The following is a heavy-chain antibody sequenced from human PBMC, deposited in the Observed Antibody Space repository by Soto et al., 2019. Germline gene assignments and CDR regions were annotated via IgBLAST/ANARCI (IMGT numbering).Heavy chain of an antibody. Sequence: ASVKVSCKASGYTFTSYGISWVRQAPGQGLEWMGWISAYNGNTNYAQKLQGRVTMTTDTSTSTAYMELRSLRSDDTAVYYCARDRRRNHILTGYYPYYYYYGMDVCGQRPTASVSS. D-gene: IGHD3-9*01. CDR3: ARDRRRNHILTGYYPYYYYYGMDV. CDR1: GYTFTSYG. CDR2: ISAYNGNT. J-gene: IGHJ6*02. V-gene: IGHV1-18*01.